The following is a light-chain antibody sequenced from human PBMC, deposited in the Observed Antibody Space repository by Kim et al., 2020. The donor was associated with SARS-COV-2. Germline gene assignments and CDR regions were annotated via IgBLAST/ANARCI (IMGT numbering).Light chain of an antibody. V-gene: IGKV3-20*01. J-gene: IGKJ4*01. CDR2: GAS. CDR1: QTVTSNF. Sequence: IVLTQSPGTLSLSPGERATLSCRASQTVTSNFVAWYQQKPGQAPRLLIYGASYRATGIPDRFSGSGSATDFTLTITRLEPDDFALYYCQQYSSSPLTFGGGTKVDIK. CDR3: QQYSSSPLT.